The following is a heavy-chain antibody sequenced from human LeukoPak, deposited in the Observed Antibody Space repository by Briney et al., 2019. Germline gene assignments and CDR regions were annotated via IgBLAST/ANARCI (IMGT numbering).Heavy chain of an antibody. CDR3: ARGFYGDGFDY. J-gene: IGHJ4*02. CDR2: ISGSGGST. CDR1: GFTFSSYG. V-gene: IGHV3-23*01. D-gene: IGHD4-17*01. Sequence: GTLRLSCAASGFTFSSYGMSWVRQAPGKGLEWVSAISGSGGSTYYADSVKGRFTISRDNSKNTLYLQMNSLRAEDTAVYYCARGFYGDGFDYWGQGTLVTVSS.